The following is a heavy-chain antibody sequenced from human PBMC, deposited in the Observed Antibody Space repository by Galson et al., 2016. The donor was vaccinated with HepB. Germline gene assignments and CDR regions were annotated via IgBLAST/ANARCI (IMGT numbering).Heavy chain of an antibody. Sequence: ETLSLTCNVSGDSMNFYYWSWIRQSPGKGLEWVGYIFYNGDTKYSPSLKSRVTISVDTSRNRFSLNLDSVTAADTAVYYCARARRVAYRPDYFDYWGQGTLVTVSS. CDR1: GDSMNFYY. V-gene: IGHV4-59*01. CDR3: ARARRVAYRPDYFDY. CDR2: IFYNGDT. D-gene: IGHD3-16*02. J-gene: IGHJ4*02.